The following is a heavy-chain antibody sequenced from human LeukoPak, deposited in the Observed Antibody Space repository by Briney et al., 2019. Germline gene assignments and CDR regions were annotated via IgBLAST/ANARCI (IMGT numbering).Heavy chain of an antibody. CDR2: IYTSGST. J-gene: IGHJ6*03. CDR3: ARARPHYDFWSGSYYYYMDV. Sequence: SETLSLTCTVSGGSISSYYWSWIRQPAGKGLEWIGRIYTSGSTNYNPSLKSRVTMSVDTSKNQFSLKLSSVTAADTAVYYCARARPHYDFWSGSYYYYMDVWGKGTTVTLSS. CDR1: GGSISSYY. V-gene: IGHV4-4*07. D-gene: IGHD3-3*01.